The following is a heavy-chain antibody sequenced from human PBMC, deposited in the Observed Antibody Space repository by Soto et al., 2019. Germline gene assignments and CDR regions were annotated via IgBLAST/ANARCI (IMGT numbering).Heavy chain of an antibody. Sequence: ETLSLTCTVSGGSIRSYYWSWIRQPPGKGLEWVSAISGSGGSTYYAGSVKGRFTISRDNSKNTLYLQMNSLRAEDTAVYYCAKPEYDILTGLDAFDIWGQGTMVTVSS. CDR3: AKPEYDILTGLDAFDI. V-gene: IGHV3-23*01. J-gene: IGHJ3*02. CDR2: ISGSGGST. D-gene: IGHD3-9*01. CDR1: GGSIRSYY.